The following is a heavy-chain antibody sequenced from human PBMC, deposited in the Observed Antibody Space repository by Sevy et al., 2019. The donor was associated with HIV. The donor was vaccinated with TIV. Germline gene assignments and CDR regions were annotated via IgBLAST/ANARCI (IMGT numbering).Heavy chain of an antibody. CDR1: GGSISSYY. Sequence: SETLYLTCTVSGGSISSYYWSWIRQPPGKGLEWIGYIYYSGSTNNNPSLKSRVTISVDTSKNQFSLKLSSVTAADTAVYYCARVVVSYFDYWGQGTLVTVSS. CDR3: ARVVVSYFDY. J-gene: IGHJ4*02. D-gene: IGHD2-21*01. V-gene: IGHV4-59*01. CDR2: IYYSGST.